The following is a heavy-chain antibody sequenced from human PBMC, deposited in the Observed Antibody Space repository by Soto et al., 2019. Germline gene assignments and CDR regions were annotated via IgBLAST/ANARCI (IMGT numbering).Heavy chain of an antibody. J-gene: IGHJ6*02. Sequence: ASVKVSCKASGYTFTSYDINWVRQATGQGLEWMGWMNPNSGNTGYAQKFQGRVIMTRNTSISTAYMELSSLRSEDTAVYYCAREGYSSSSVGMDVWGQGTTVTVSS. CDR2: MNPNSGNT. D-gene: IGHD6-6*01. CDR3: AREGYSSSSVGMDV. CDR1: GYTFTSYD. V-gene: IGHV1-8*01.